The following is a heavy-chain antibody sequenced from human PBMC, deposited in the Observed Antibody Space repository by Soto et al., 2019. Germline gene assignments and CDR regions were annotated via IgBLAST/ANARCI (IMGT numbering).Heavy chain of an antibody. CDR3: ARQLGFWSGDRWDYFDY. D-gene: IGHD3-3*01. CDR2: IYYSGST. Sequence: SETLSLTCTVPGGSISSYYWSWIRQPPGKGLEWIGYIYYSGSTNYNPSLKSRVTISVDTSKNQFSLKLSSVTAADTAVYYCARQLGFWSGDRWDYFDYWGQGTLVTVSS. CDR1: GGSISSYY. J-gene: IGHJ4*02. V-gene: IGHV4-59*08.